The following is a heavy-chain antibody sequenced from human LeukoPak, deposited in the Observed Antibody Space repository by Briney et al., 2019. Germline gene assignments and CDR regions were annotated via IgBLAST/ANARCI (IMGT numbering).Heavy chain of an antibody. D-gene: IGHD5-24*01. CDR1: GYRFTSYW. Sequence: GESLKISFKGSGYRFTSYWIGWVRQMPGKGLEWMGIIYPGDSDTTYSPSFQGQVTISVDKSISTAYLQRSSLKASDTAMYYCATVGIDGHDSKGLFDYWGQGTLVTVSS. CDR3: ATVGIDGHDSKGLFDY. J-gene: IGHJ4*02. V-gene: IGHV5-51*01. CDR2: IYPGDSDT.